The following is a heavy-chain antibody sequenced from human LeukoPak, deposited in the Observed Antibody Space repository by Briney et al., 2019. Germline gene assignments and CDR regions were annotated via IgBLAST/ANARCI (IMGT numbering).Heavy chain of an antibody. J-gene: IGHJ3*02. V-gene: IGHV4-59*01. CDR1: GGSIRSYY. CDR3: ARDREASAGYYAFDI. CDR2: IYYSGST. D-gene: IGHD6-13*01. Sequence: PSETLSLTCAVSGGSIRSYYWSWIRQPPGKGLESIGYIYYSGSTNYNPSLKSRVTISVDTSKNQFSLKLNSVTAADTAAYYCARDREASAGYYAFDIWGQGTMVTVSS.